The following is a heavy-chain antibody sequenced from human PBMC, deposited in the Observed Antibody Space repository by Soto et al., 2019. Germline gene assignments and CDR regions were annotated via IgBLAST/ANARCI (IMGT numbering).Heavy chain of an antibody. CDR1: GGDLTNSG. CDR2: IFPLLAMV. Sequence: QVHLVQSGAEMKKPGSSVKVSCKVSGGDLTNSGISWVRQAPGQGLEWMGGIFPLLAMVDYSQKFQGRVTITADESTNTAYMDLGSLRSEDTAVYYCSKEDAAGFKSWGQGTLVIVSS. V-gene: IGHV1-69*04. J-gene: IGHJ4*02. D-gene: IGHD6-13*01. CDR3: SKEDAAGFKS.